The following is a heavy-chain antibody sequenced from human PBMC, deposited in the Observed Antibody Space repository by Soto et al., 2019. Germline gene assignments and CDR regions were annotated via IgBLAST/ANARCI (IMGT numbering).Heavy chain of an antibody. CDR3: ARDPSGRGVDV. J-gene: IGHJ6*02. D-gene: IGHD6-19*01. Sequence: GGSLRLSCAASGFTFSSYDMHWVRQATGKGLEWVSLIGTAGDTHYADSVKGRFTISRENAKNSLYLQMNSLRAEDRAVYYCARDPSGRGVDVWGQGTTVTVSS. V-gene: IGHV3-13*01. CDR2: IGTAGDT. CDR1: GFTFSSYD.